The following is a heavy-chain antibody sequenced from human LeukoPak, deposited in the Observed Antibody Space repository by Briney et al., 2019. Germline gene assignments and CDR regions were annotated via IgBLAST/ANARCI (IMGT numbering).Heavy chain of an antibody. J-gene: IGHJ5*02. V-gene: IGHV3-21*01. CDR1: GFTFSSYS. D-gene: IGHD3-22*01. CDR3: ARDPRLLNYDSSGYPQKTYNWFDP. CDR2: ISSSSSYI. Sequence: GGSLRLSCAASGFTFSSYSMNWVRQAPGKGLEWVSSISSSSSYIYYADSMKGRFTISRDNAKNSLYLQMNSLRAEDTAVYYCARDPRLLNYDSSGYPQKTYNWFDPWGQGTLVTVSS.